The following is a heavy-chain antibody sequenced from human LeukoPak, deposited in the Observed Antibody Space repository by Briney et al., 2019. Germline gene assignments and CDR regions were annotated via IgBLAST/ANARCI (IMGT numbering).Heavy chain of an antibody. CDR1: GDSITSGGYY. D-gene: IGHD4-23*01. CDR2: IFYSGGT. J-gene: IGHJ4*02. Sequence: PSETLSLTCIVSGDSITSGGYYWSWIRQHPGKGLEWIGFIFYSGGTFYNPSLKSRVTMSVDTSKNQFSLKLSSVTAADTAVYYCARDRRGGNFFDYWGQGTLVSVSS. V-gene: IGHV4-31*03. CDR3: ARDRRGGNFFDY.